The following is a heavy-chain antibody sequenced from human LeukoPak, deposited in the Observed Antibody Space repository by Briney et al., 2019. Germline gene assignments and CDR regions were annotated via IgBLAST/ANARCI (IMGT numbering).Heavy chain of an antibody. Sequence: PGGSPRLSCAASGFTFNNYAMSWVRQAPGKGPEWVSAISGSGGSTYYADSVKGRFTISRDKSKNTLYLQMNSLRVEDTAIYYCAKDRTTSGWYQYLDYWGQGTLVTVSS. CDR3: AKDRTTSGWYQYLDY. CDR2: ISGSGGST. D-gene: IGHD6-19*01. CDR1: GFTFNNYA. J-gene: IGHJ4*02. V-gene: IGHV3-23*01.